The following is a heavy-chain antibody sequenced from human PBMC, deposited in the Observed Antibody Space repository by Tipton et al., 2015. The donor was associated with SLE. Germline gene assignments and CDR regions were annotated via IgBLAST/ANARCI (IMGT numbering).Heavy chain of an antibody. CDR3: ARGGVVTLTQFDY. Sequence: TLSLTCTVSGGSISSSYYWGWIRQPAGKGPEWIGRIYTGGRTIHNPSLNSRVTMSLDTSKSQFSLKLTSVTAADTAVYYCARGGVVTLTQFDYWGQGTLVTVSS. CDR1: GGSISSSYY. J-gene: IGHJ4*02. D-gene: IGHD3-10*01. CDR2: IYTGGRT. V-gene: IGHV4-4*07.